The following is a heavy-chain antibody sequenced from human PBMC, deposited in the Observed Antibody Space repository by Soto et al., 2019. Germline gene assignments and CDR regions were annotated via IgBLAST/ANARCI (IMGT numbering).Heavy chain of an antibody. Sequence: GGSLRLSCAASGFTFSSYWMHWVRQAPGKGLVWVSRINSDGSSTSYADSVKGRFTISRDNAKNTLYLQMNSLRAEDTAVYYCARDGGRATWGGYYYYGMDVWGQGTTVTVSS. D-gene: IGHD3-16*01. CDR3: ARDGGRATWGGYYYYGMDV. CDR2: INSDGSST. CDR1: GFTFSSYW. V-gene: IGHV3-74*01. J-gene: IGHJ6*02.